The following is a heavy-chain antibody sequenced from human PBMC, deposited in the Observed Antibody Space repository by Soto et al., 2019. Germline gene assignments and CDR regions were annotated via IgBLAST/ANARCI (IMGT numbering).Heavy chain of an antibody. Sequence: GPTPMYQKQSLTQTCTSSGFPLSSSGVGVGWIRQPPGKALEWLALIYWDDDKRYSPSLKSRLTITKDTSKNQVVLTMTNMDPVDTATYYFALSPVAAAGHNWFDPWGQGTLVTVSS. CDR3: ALSPVAAAGHNWFDP. D-gene: IGHD6-13*01. V-gene: IGHV2-5*02. CDR1: GFPLSSSGVG. J-gene: IGHJ5*02. CDR2: IYWDDDK.